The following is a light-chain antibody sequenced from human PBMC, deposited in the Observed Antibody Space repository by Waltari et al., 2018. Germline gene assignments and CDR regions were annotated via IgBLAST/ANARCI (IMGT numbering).Light chain of an antibody. Sequence: ILFMPTPGTMSLYPGESVTLSCRASQSVSRSLAWYQQKPGQDPKLLIYGASTRATGIPDRFTGSGSGTDFSLTISSLEPEDFAIYFCQHYVRLPATFGQGTKVEIK. V-gene: IGKV3-20*01. CDR2: GAS. J-gene: IGKJ1*01. CDR1: QSVSRS. CDR3: QHYVRLPAT.